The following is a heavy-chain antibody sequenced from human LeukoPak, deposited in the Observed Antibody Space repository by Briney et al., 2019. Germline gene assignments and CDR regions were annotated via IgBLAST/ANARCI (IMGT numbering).Heavy chain of an antibody. CDR2: IYHSGST. V-gene: IGHV4-39*07. Sequence: SSETLSLTCTVSGGSISSSSYYWGWIRQPPGKGLEWIGSIYHSGSTYYNPSLKSRVTISVDTSKNQFSLKLSSVTAADTAVYYCARAGFKQGRKFDPWGQGTLVTVSS. CDR1: GGSISSSSYY. J-gene: IGHJ5*02. D-gene: IGHD7-27*01. CDR3: ARAGFKQGRKFDP.